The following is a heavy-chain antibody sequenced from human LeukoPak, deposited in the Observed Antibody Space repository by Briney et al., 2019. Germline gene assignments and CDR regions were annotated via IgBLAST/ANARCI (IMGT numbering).Heavy chain of an antibody. CDR2: ISSSSSTI. Sequence: GGSRRLSWAASGFTFGSYSMNWVRQAPGKGREWVSYISSSSSTIYYADSVKGRFTISRDNAKNSLYLQMNSLRAEDTAVYYCARGPRITIFGVVAQYFQHWGQGTLVTVSS. J-gene: IGHJ1*01. CDR1: GFTFGSYS. CDR3: ARGPRITIFGVVAQYFQH. D-gene: IGHD3-3*01. V-gene: IGHV3-48*04.